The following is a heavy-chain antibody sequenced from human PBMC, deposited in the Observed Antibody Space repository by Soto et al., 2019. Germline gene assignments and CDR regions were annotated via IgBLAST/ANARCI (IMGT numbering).Heavy chain of an antibody. CDR3: AKGPRDQAEYFQH. V-gene: IGHV4-30-2*01. CDR1: GGSISSGGYS. Sequence: QLQLQESGSGLVKPSQTLSLTCAVSGGSISSGGYSWSWIRQPPGKGLEWIGYIYHSGSTYYNPSLKSRVTLSVYRSKNQFPLKLSSVTAADTAVYSRAKGPRDQAEYFQHWGQGTLVTVSS. CDR2: IYHSGST. J-gene: IGHJ1*01.